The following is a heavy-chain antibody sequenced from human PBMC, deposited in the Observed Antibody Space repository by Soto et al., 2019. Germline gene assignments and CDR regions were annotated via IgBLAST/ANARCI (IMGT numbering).Heavy chain of an antibody. D-gene: IGHD2-15*01. V-gene: IGHV3-33*01. CDR2: IWYDGSNK. Sequence: QVQLVESGGGVVQPGRSLRLSCAASGFTFSSYGMHWVRQAPGKGLEWVAVIWYDGSNKYYGDSVKGRFTISRDNSKNTPHPQMNSPRAEATALYYCARATCSSGRCYFPFDYWGQGTLVTVSS. J-gene: IGHJ4*02. CDR3: ARATCSSGRCYFPFDY. CDR1: GFTFSSYG.